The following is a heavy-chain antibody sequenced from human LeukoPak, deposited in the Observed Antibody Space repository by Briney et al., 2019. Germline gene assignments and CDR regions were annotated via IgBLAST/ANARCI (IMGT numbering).Heavy chain of an antibody. V-gene: IGHV5-51*01. Sequence: GESLKISCKGSGYSFTTYWIAWVRQMPGKGLEWMGIIYPGDSDTRYSPSFQGQVTISADKSISTAFLQWSSLRASDTAMYYCATVPYAAAAADYWGQGTLVTVSS. CDR2: IYPGDSDT. D-gene: IGHD6-13*01. CDR3: ATVPYAAAAADY. J-gene: IGHJ4*02. CDR1: GYSFTTYW.